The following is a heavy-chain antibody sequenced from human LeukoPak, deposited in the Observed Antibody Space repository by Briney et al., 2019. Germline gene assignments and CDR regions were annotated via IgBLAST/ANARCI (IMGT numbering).Heavy chain of an antibody. CDR3: ARDYYDSSGHLAHDAFDI. CDR1: GGSFSCYY. CDR2: INHSGST. V-gene: IGHV4-34*01. Sequence: SETLSLTCAVYGGSFSCYYWSWIRQPPGKGLEWIGEINHSGSTNYNPSLKSRVTISVDTSKNQFSLKLSSVTAADTAVYYCARDYYDSSGHLAHDAFDIWGQGTMVTVSS. J-gene: IGHJ3*02. D-gene: IGHD3-22*01.